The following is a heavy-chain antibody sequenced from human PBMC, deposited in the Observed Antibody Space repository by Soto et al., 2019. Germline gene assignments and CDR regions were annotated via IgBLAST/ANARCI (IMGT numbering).Heavy chain of an antibody. CDR3: ATWHEREHAYDV. CDR1: GFTISGKKY. V-gene: IGHV3-53*01. Sequence: PGGALRLYCAAFGFTISGKKYVDWFLQAPGKGLEWVSALYDLDGSFYAASVKGRFTTSSDSSKTTVYLQMNDLRPDDTAVYYCATWHEREHAYDVWGQGTTVTVS. CDR2: LYDLDGS. D-gene: IGHD1-1*01. J-gene: IGHJ3*01.